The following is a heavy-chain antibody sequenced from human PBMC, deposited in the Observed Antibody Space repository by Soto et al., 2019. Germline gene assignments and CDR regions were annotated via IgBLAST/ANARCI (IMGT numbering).Heavy chain of an antibody. Sequence: SETLSLTCTVSGGSISSYYWSWIRQPPGKGLEWIGYIYYSGSTNYNPSLKSRVTISVDTSKNQFSLKLSSVTAADTAVYYCARHHTGYSSSWYDYYYMDVWGKGTTVTVSS. V-gene: IGHV4-59*01. D-gene: IGHD6-13*01. CDR3: ARHHTGYSSSWYDYYYMDV. CDR1: GGSISSYY. CDR2: IYYSGST. J-gene: IGHJ6*03.